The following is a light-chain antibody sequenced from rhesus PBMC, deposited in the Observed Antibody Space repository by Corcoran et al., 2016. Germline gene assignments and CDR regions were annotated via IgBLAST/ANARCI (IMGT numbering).Light chain of an antibody. Sequence: DIQMTQSPSSLSASVGDRVTITCRASQGISTYLNWYQKKPGKAPKRLIYAASSLESGVPSRFSGSGSGTDFTLPISSLQPEDFATYYCLQYNSAPLTFGGGTKVEIK. V-gene: IGKV1-43*02. CDR2: AAS. CDR1: QGISTY. J-gene: IGKJ4*01. CDR3: LQYNSAPLT.